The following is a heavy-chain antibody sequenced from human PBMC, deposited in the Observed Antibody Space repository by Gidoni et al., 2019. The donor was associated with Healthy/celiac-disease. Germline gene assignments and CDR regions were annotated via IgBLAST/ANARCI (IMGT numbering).Heavy chain of an antibody. D-gene: IGHD3-3*01. Sequence: QVQLQESGPGLVKPSQTLSLTRTVSGGSISSGDYYWSWIRQPPGKGLEWIGYIYYSGSTYYTPSLKSRVTISVDTSKNQFSLKLSSVTAADTAVYYCAREPRDFWSGYSGGYNWFDPWGQGTLVTVSS. CDR1: GGSISSGDYY. J-gene: IGHJ5*02. V-gene: IGHV4-30-4*01. CDR2: IYYSGST. CDR3: AREPRDFWSGYSGGYNWFDP.